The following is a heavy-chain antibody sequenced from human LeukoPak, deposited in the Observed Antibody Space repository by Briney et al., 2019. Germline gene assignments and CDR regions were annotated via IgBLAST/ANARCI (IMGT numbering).Heavy chain of an antibody. CDR2: MSYDGSNK. CDR3: AREALMPMIVVVNNPFDY. CDR1: GFTFSNYA. V-gene: IGHV3-30*04. D-gene: IGHD3-22*01. J-gene: IGHJ4*02. Sequence: GGSLRLSCAASGFTFSNYAMHWVRQAPGKGLEWVAVMSYDGSNKYYADSVKGRFTISRDNSKNTLYLQMNSLRAEDTAVYYCAREALMPMIVVVNNPFDYWGQGTLVTVSS.